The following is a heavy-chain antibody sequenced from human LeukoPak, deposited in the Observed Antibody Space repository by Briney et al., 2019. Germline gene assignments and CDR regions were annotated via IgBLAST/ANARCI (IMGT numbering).Heavy chain of an antibody. D-gene: IGHD1-1*01. Sequence: PSETLSPTCTVSGGSVSSGSYYWSWVRQAPGKGLEWVSIIFAGVGTYYADSVRGRFTISRDNSKNTLYLQMNSLEAEDAAVYYCARGDRGTGQHFNYWGQGTLVTVS. CDR3: ARGDRGTGQHFNY. CDR1: GGSVSSGSYY. J-gene: IGHJ4*02. CDR2: IFAGVGT. V-gene: IGHV3-53*01.